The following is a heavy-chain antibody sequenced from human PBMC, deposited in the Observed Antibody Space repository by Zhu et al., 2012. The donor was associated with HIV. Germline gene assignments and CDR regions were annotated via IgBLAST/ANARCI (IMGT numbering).Heavy chain of an antibody. D-gene: IGHD3-10*01. CDR3: AGRGGSGSYYAAFDI. Sequence: EVQLVESGGGVVRPGGSLRLSCAASGFTFDDYGMSWVRQAPGKGLEWVSGINWNGGSTGYADSVKGRFTISRDNAKNSLYLQMNSLRAEDTALYYCAGRGGSGSYYAAFDIWGQGTMVTVSS. J-gene: IGHJ3*02. V-gene: IGHV3-20*04. CDR2: INWNGGST. CDR1: GFTFDDYG.